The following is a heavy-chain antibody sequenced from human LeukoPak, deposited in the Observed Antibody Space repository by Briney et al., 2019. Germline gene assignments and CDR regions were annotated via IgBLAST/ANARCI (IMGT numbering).Heavy chain of an antibody. J-gene: IGHJ5*02. CDR1: GYTFTGYY. D-gene: IGHD5-12*01. CDR3: ARDPLYSGYETSWFDP. CDR2: INPNSGGT. Sequence: GASVKVSCKASGYTFTGYYMHWVRQAPGQGLEWMGWINPNSGGTNYAQKFQGRVTMTRDTSISTAYMELSRLRSDDTAVYYCARDPLYSGYETSWFDPWGQGTLVTVSS. V-gene: IGHV1-2*02.